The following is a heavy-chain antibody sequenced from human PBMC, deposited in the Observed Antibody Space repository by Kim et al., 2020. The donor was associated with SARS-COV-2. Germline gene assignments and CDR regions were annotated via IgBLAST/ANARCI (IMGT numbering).Heavy chain of an antibody. D-gene: IGHD1-26*01. CDR3: TKYSGRNPFDY. V-gene: IGHV1-46*01. J-gene: IGHJ4*01. Sequence: TNYAQKFQGRVTMTRDTSTSTVYMELSSLRSEDTAVYYCTKYSGRNPFDYWGHGTLVTVSS. CDR2: T.